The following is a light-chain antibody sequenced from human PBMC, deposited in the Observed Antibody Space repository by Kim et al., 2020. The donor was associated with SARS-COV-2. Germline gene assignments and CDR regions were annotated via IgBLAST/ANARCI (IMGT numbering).Light chain of an antibody. Sequence: DIQMTQSPSSLSASVGDRVTITCRASQSISSDLNWYQQSPGKAPKLLIYAASSLHSGVPSRFSGSGSGTEFTLTIRSLQPEDFATYYCQQSYSSPWTFGQGTKVDIK. CDR3: QQSYSSPWT. J-gene: IGKJ1*01. CDR1: QSISSD. V-gene: IGKV1-39*01. CDR2: AAS.